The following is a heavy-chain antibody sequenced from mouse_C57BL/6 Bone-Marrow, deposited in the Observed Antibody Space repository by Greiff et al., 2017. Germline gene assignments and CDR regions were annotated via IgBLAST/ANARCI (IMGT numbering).Heavy chain of an antibody. J-gene: IGHJ4*01. CDR1: GYTFTSYW. Sequence: VQLQQPGAELVKPGASVKVSCKASGYTFTSYWMHWVKQRPGQGLEWIGRIHPSDSDTNYNQKFKGKATLTVDKSSSTAYMQLSSLTSQNTAVSYCAIIFCPGAMDYWGQGTSVTVSS. CDR3: AIIFCPGAMDY. CDR2: IHPSDSDT. V-gene: IGHV1-74*01. D-gene: IGHD4-1*01.